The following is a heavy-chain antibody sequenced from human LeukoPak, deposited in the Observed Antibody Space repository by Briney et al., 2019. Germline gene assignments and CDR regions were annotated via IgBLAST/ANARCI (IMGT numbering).Heavy chain of an antibody. J-gene: IGHJ3*02. Sequence: PGGSLRLSCAASGFTFSSYEMNWVRQAPGKGLEWVSYISSSSSTIYYADSVKGRFTISRDNAKNSLYLQMNSLRAEDTAAYYCARVRGGSGRSYAADAFDIWGQGTMATVSS. CDR1: GFTFSSYE. V-gene: IGHV3-48*01. CDR2: ISSSSSTI. D-gene: IGHD1-26*01. CDR3: ARVRGGSGRSYAADAFDI.